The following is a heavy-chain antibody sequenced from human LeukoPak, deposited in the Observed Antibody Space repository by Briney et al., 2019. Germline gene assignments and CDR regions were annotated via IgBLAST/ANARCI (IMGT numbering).Heavy chain of an antibody. D-gene: IGHD3-16*02. CDR2: ISSSGSTI. CDR3: ARGFPARLRLGELSLYWFDP. Sequence: PGGSLRLSCAASGFAFSDYYMSWIRQAPGKGLEWVSYISSSGSTIYYADSVKGRFTISRDNAKNSLYLQMNSLRAEDTAVYYCARGFPARLRLGELSLYWFDPWGQGTLVTVSS. V-gene: IGHV3-11*04. J-gene: IGHJ5*02. CDR1: GFAFSDYY.